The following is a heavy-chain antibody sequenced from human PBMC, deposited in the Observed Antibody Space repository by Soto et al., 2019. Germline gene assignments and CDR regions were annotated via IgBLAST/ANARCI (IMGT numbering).Heavy chain of an antibody. CDR2: IYWDDDK. J-gene: IGHJ4*02. CDR3: AHGYSSAHYFVY. V-gene: IGHV2-5*02. CDR1: GFSLSTNAVG. Sequence: QITLKESGPTLVKPTQTLTLTCTFSGFSLSTNAVGVGWIRQPPGKALEWLAIIYWDDDKRYSPSLKSRLTITNDTSKKQVVLTITNMDPLDTATYYCAHGYSSAHYFVYWGQGTMVTVSS. D-gene: IGHD5-18*01.